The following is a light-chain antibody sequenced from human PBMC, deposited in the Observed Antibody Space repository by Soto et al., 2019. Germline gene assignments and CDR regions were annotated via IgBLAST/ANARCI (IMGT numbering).Light chain of an antibody. Sequence: QSALTQPRSVSGSPGQSVTISCTGTSSDVGHYNYVSWYQQFPGKAPKLMIYDLTKRPSGVPDRFSVSTSGNTASLTISGLQAEDEADYYSSSYAGTYRLFGGGTKLTVL. CDR1: SSDVGHYNY. CDR3: SSYAGTYRL. V-gene: IGLV2-11*01. J-gene: IGLJ2*01. CDR2: DLT.